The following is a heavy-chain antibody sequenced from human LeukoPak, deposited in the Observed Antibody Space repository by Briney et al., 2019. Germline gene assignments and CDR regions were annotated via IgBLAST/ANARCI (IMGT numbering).Heavy chain of an antibody. CDR1: GFTFSSYA. Sequence: PGRSLRLSCAASGFTFSSYAMHWVRQAPGKGLEWVAVISYDGSNKYYADSVKGRFTISRDNSKNTLFLQMNSLRAEDTAVYYCARGYYSDVSAYYYSYFHHWGQGTLVTVSS. CDR3: ARGYYSDVSAYYYSYFHH. J-gene: IGHJ1*01. V-gene: IGHV3-30-3*01. D-gene: IGHD3-22*01. CDR2: ISYDGSNK.